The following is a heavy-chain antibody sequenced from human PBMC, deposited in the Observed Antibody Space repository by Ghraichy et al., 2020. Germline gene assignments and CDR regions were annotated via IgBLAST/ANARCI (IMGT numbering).Heavy chain of an antibody. CDR3: ARSSGNSVYYYYGMDL. D-gene: IGHD6-19*01. J-gene: IGHJ6*02. V-gene: IGHV4-59*01. CDR2: IHYSGST. Sequence: SETLSLTCTVSGAPISYKYWNWVRQPPGKGLEWIGYIHYSGSTNYKSSLKSRVTISVDTSKNQFSLRLTSVTAADTAVYYCARSSGNSVYYYYGMDLWGQGTTVTVSS. CDR1: GAPISYKY.